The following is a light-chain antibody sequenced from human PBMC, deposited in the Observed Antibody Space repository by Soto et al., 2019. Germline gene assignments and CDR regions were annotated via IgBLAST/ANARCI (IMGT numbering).Light chain of an antibody. J-gene: IGLJ1*01. Sequence: QPALTQPASVSGSPGQSITISCTGTSSDVGSYKHVSWYQQHPGKAPKLMIYDVSNRPSGVSNRFSGYKSGNTASLTISGVQAEDEADYYCSSYTSSVNYVFGTGTKVTVL. CDR3: SSYTSSVNYV. V-gene: IGLV2-14*03. CDR1: SSDVGSYKH. CDR2: DVS.